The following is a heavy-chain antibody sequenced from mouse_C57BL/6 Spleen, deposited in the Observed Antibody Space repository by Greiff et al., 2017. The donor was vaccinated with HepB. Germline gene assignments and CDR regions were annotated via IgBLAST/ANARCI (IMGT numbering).Heavy chain of an antibody. J-gene: IGHJ4*01. Sequence: EVMLVESGGGLVKPGGSLKLSCAASGFTFSSYAMSWVRQTPEKRLEWVATISDGGSYTYYPDNVKGRFTISRDNAKNNLYLQMSHLKSEDTAMYYCARELRVQGYAMDYWGQGTSVTVSS. V-gene: IGHV5-4*01. CDR3: ARELRVQGYAMDY. CDR2: ISDGGSYT. CDR1: GFTFSSYA. D-gene: IGHD1-1*01.